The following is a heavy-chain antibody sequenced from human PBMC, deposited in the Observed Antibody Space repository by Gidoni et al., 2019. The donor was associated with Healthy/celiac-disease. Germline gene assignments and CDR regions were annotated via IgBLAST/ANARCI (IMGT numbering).Heavy chain of an antibody. D-gene: IGHD3-10*01. Sequence: QVQLQQWGAGLLKPSETLSLTCAVYGGSFSGYYWSWIRQPPGKGLEWIGEINHSGSTNYNPSLKSRVTISVDTSKNQFSLKLSSVTAADTAVYYCARVGDYYGSGSFHYWGQGTLVTVSS. V-gene: IGHV4-34*01. CDR2: INHSGST. J-gene: IGHJ4*02. CDR3: ARVGDYYGSGSFHY. CDR1: GGSFSGYY.